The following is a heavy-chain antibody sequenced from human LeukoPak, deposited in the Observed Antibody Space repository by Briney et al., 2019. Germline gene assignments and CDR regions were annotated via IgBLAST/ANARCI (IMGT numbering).Heavy chain of an antibody. Sequence: KPSETLSLTCAVYGGSFSGYYWSWIRQPPGKGLEWIGEINHSGSTNYNPSLKSRVTISVDTSKNQFSLKLSSVTAADTAVYYCARGGDYGDYWGQGTLVTVSS. V-gene: IGHV4-34*01. CDR3: ARGGDYGDY. CDR2: INHSGST. CDR1: GGSFSGYY. D-gene: IGHD4-17*01. J-gene: IGHJ4*02.